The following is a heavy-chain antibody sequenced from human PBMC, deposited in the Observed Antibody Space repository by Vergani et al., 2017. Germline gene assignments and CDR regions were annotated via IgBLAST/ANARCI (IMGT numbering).Heavy chain of an antibody. CDR3: ATPQTVTTGGMEV. J-gene: IGHJ6*02. Sequence: EVQLVQSGAEVKKPGATMKISCKVSGYTFTDHYMHWVKQAPGKGLEWMGLVDPEDGETIYAEKFKGRVTIAAGTSTDTAHLELSSLRSEDTAGYYCATPQTVTTGGMEVWGQXP. CDR2: VDPEDGET. D-gene: IGHD4-17*01. CDR1: GYTFTDHY. V-gene: IGHV1-69-2*01.